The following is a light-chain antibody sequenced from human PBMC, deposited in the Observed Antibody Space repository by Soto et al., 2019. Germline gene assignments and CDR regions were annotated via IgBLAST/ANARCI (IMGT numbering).Light chain of an antibody. V-gene: IGLV9-49*01. CDR2: VGTGGIVG. Sequence: QSALTQPPSASASLGASVTLTCTLSSGYSNYKVDWYQQRPGKGPRFVMRVGTGGIVGSKGDGIPDRFSVLGSGLNRYLTIKNIQEEDESDYHCGADHGSGSKFVSVFGGGTKVTVL. CDR3: GADHGSGSKFVSV. J-gene: IGLJ2*01. CDR1: SGYSNYK.